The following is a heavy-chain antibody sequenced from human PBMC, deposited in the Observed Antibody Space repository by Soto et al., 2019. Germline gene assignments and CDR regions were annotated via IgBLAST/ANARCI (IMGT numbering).Heavy chain of an antibody. CDR2: IYSDDSR. Sequence: EVQLVETGGGLIQPGGSLTLSCAVSGFTVSRNFMSWVRQAPGKGLEWVSVIYSDDSRYYAGSVKGRFTISRDNSKNTLFLQMNSLGAEDTAVYYCATHRGGYDRDCDYWGRGALVAVSS. D-gene: IGHD1-1*01. J-gene: IGHJ4*02. CDR1: GFTVSRNF. CDR3: ATHRGGYDRDCDY. V-gene: IGHV3-53*02.